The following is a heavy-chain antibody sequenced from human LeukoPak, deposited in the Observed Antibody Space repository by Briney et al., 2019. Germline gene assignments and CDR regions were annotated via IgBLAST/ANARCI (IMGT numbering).Heavy chain of an antibody. CDR1: GLTFSNCR. J-gene: IGHJ4*02. V-gene: IGHV3-7*05. CDR3: ARDEFGPLAF. Sequence: GGSLRLSCVVSGLTFSNCRMTWVRQAPGRGLEWVANIKEDGTETSYVGSVKGRFTISRDNAKNSLYLQMSSLRVEDTALYYCARDEFGPLAFWGRGTLVTVSS. CDR2: IKEDGTET. D-gene: IGHD3/OR15-3a*01.